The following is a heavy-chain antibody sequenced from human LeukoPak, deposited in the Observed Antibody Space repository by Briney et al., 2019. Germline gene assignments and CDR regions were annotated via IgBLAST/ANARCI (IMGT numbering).Heavy chain of an antibody. J-gene: IGHJ3*02. V-gene: IGHV1-18*01. CDR2: VSPSHTTS. CDR1: GYTLRQYI. CDR3: ARDYILPLETDNGDGFAI. D-gene: IGHD3-3*02. Sequence: ASVKDSCKASGYTLRQYIISSVRQAPGKGLEWMGRVSPSHTTSVYAQQFQGRVTMTADTNTNTVSMELRSLRSDDTAVYFCARDYILPLETDNGDGFAIWGQGTVVSVSS.